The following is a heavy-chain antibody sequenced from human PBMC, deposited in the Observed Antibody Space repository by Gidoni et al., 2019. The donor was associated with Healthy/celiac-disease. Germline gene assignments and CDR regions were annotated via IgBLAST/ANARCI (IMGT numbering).Heavy chain of an antibody. CDR1: GFTFSSYA. V-gene: IGHV3-64D*06. CDR2: ISSNGDSS. CDR3: VKDRTGVLTGYYKDP. Sequence: EVQLVESGGGLVQPGGSLSLSCSASGFTFSSYAMHWVRQAPGKGLEYVSAISSNGDSSYYADSVKGRFTISRDNSKNTLYLQMSSLRAEDTAVYYCVKDRTGVLTGYYKDPWGQGTLVTVSS. J-gene: IGHJ5*02. D-gene: IGHD3-9*01.